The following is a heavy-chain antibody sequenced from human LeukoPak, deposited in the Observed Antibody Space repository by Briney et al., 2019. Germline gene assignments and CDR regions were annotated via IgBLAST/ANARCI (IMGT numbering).Heavy chain of an antibody. CDR1: GFTFSSYA. D-gene: IGHD2-2*01. CDR3: AIGDTASCYSDMDV. Sequence: GGSLRLSCAASGFTFSSYAMSWVRQAPGKGLERVSVISDSGGNTYYADSVKGRFTISRDNSKNTLYLQLNSLRADDTAVYYCAIGDTASCYSDMDVWGQGTTVTVSS. V-gene: IGHV3-23*01. CDR2: ISDSGGNT. J-gene: IGHJ6*02.